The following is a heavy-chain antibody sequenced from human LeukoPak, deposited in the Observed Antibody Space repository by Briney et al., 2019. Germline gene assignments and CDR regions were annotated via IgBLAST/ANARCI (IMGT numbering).Heavy chain of an antibody. CDR2: ISSSGSTI. V-gene: IGHV3-48*03. CDR3: AKVSVAGPNPDY. J-gene: IGHJ4*02. Sequence: QPGGSLRLSCAASGFTFSSYEMNWVRQAPGKGLEWVSYISSSGSTIYYADSVKGRFTISRDNSKNTLYLQMNSLRAEDTAVYYCAKVSVAGPNPDYWGQGTLVTVSS. CDR1: GFTFSSYE. D-gene: IGHD6-19*01.